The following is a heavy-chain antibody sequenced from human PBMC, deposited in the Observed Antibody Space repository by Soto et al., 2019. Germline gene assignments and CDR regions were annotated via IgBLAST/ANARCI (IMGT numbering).Heavy chain of an antibody. Sequence: LRRSCAASGFTFSSYAMHWVRQAPGKGLEWVAVISYDGSNKYYADSVKGRFTISRDNSKNTLYLQMNSLRAEDTAVYYCARARTLMPFHYYYYGMDVCGRGPTVAVSS. CDR3: ARARTLMPFHYYYYGMDV. V-gene: IGHV3-30-3*01. J-gene: IGHJ6*02. CDR2: ISYDGSNK. CDR1: GFTFSSYA. D-gene: IGHD2-2*01.